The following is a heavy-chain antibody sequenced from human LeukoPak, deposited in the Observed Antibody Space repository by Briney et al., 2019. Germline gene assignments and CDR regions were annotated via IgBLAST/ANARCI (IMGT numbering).Heavy chain of an antibody. D-gene: IGHD1-26*01. J-gene: IGHJ4*02. Sequence: SETLSLTCTVSRFSISSDYYWGWIRQPPGKGLEWIGSIYHSGHIYYNPSLKSRVTISIDTSKNQFSLRLSPMTAADTAVYYCARVGIDSGSFADFDYWGQGTLVTVSS. CDR3: ARVGIDSGSFADFDY. CDR1: RFSISSDYY. CDR2: IYHSGHI. V-gene: IGHV4-38-2*02.